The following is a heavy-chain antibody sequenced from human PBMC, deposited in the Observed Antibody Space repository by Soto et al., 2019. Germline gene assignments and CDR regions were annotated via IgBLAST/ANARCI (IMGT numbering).Heavy chain of an antibody. CDR3: VKGVVAGHLYYYYGMDV. Sequence: LRLSCSASGFTFRSYAMHWVRQAPGKGLEYVSAISSNGGSTYYADSVKGRFTISRDNSKNTLYLQMSSLRAEDTAVYYCVKGVVAGHLYYYYGMDVWGQGTTVTVSS. CDR1: GFTFRSYA. J-gene: IGHJ6*02. CDR2: ISSNGGST. V-gene: IGHV3-64D*06. D-gene: IGHD6-19*01.